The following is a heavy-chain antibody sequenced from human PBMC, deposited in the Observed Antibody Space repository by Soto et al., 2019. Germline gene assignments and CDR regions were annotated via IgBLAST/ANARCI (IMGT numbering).Heavy chain of an antibody. D-gene: IGHD3-16*01. V-gene: IGHV1-46*01. J-gene: IGHJ4*02. CDR3: AREKLGEQYVADY. CDR1: GYSFTKYY. Sequence: GASVKVSCKASGYSFTKYYMHWVRQAPGQGLEWMGILNPSAGDTIYAQNFQGRVTLTRDTSTTTVYMELSSLRSEDTAVYYCAREKLGEQYVADYWGQGTLVTGYS. CDR2: LNPSAGDT.